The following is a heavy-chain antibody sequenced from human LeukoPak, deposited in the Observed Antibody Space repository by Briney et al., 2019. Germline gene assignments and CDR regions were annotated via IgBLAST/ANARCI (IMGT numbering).Heavy chain of an antibody. CDR2: IIPILGIA. J-gene: IGHJ6*02. CDR3: ARVIAVAGREDYYGMDV. D-gene: IGHD6-19*01. Sequence: ASVKVSCKASGGTFSSYAISWVRQAPGQGLEWMGRIIPILGIANYAQKFQGRVTITADKSTSTAYMELSSPRSEDTAVYYCARVIAVAGREDYYGMDVWGQGTTVTVSS. V-gene: IGHV1-69*04. CDR1: GGTFSSYA.